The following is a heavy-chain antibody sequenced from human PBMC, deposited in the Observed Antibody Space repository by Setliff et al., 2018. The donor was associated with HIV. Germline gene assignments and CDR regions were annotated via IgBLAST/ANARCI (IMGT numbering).Heavy chain of an antibody. V-gene: IGHV3-73*01. CDR2: IRSKANNYAT. J-gene: IGHJ4*02. CDR1: GFTFSSYG. D-gene: IGHD6-19*01. CDR3: ANMQWASNAWYSFDY. Sequence: GGSLRLSCAASGFTFSSYGMHWVRQAPGKGLEWVGRIRSKANNYATEYGASVKGRFIISRDDSKNMAYLQMNSLRAEDTAVYYCANMQWASNAWYSFDYWGQGALVTVSS.